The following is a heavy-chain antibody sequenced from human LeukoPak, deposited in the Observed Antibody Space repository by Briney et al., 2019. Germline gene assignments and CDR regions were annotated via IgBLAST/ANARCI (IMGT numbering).Heavy chain of an antibody. D-gene: IGHD1-26*01. CDR3: ARWKMELQRNAFDF. V-gene: IGHV3-7*01. CDR1: GFTLRTYW. CDR2: INQDGSEE. Sequence: GGSLRLSCAVSGFTLRTYWMSWVRQAPGKEPEWVADINQDGSEEYYLQSVRGRFTVSRDNAQNAVFLQMTNLRADDTAVYYCARWKMELQRNAFDFWGQGTVVTVS. J-gene: IGHJ3*01.